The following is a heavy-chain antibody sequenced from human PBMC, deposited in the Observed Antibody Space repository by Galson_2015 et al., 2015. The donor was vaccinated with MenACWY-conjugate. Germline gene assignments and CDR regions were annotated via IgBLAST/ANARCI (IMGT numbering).Heavy chain of an antibody. Sequence: PALVKPTQTLTLTCTFSGFSLTTSGVGVGWIRQPPGKALEWLALISWDDDKRYSPSPKTRLTITKGTSENQVVLTLTNVDPVDTATYYCAHSSGTAVTPVGHFDYWGQGTLVTVSS. D-gene: IGHD4-17*01. CDR3: AHSSGTAVTPVGHFDY. CDR2: ISWDDDK. CDR1: GFSLTTSGVG. J-gene: IGHJ4*02. V-gene: IGHV2-5*02.